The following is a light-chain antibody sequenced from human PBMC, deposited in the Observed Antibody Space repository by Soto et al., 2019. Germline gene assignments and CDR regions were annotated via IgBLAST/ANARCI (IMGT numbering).Light chain of an antibody. J-gene: IGLJ1*01. V-gene: IGLV3-21*02. CDR3: QVWDSNSDHDV. CDR1: NIGSKS. CDR2: DDR. Sequence: SYELTPPPSVSVAPGQTAKITCGENNIGSKSVHWYQQKPGQAPVLVVYDDRDRPSGIPERFSGSNSGNTATLTISRVEAGDEADYYCQVWDSNSDHDVFGTGTKVTVL.